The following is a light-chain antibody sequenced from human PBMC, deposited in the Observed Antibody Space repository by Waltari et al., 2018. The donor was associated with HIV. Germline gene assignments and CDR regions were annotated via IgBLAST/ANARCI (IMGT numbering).Light chain of an antibody. CDR2: LNSGGSH. CDR1: SGQSSYS. Sequence: QLALSQSPSASASLGASVRLTCTLSSGQSSYSIAWHQQQPEKGPRFLMRLNSGGSHTRGDGIPDRFSGSASGAERYLTIARLQSEDEADYYCQSLDKGVRVFGGGTKLTVL. J-gene: IGLJ3*02. CDR3: QSLDKGVRV. V-gene: IGLV4-69*01.